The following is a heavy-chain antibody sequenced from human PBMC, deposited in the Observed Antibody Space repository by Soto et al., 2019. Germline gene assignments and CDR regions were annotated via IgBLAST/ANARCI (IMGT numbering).Heavy chain of an antibody. CDR3: ASDWGGDAGLYWYFDL. CDR2: LYSGETT. J-gene: IGHJ2*01. CDR1: GFTVSTNY. Sequence: VQLVESGGGLIQPGGSLRLSCAAYGFTVSTNYMSWVRQAPGKGLEWVSVLYSGETTYYADSVKGRCTISRDNSKNTVYLQINSLRAENTAVYYCASDWGGDAGLYWYFDLWGRGTLVTVSS. V-gene: IGHV3-53*01. D-gene: IGHD3-10*01.